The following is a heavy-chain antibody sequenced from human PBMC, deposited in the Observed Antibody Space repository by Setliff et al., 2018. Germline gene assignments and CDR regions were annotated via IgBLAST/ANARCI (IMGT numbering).Heavy chain of an antibody. V-gene: IGHV4-38-2*02. CDR2: IYYSGNT. J-gene: IGHJ2*01. CDR1: GLSISGEYY. D-gene: IGHD3-9*01. Sequence: KTSETLSLTCAVSGLSISGEYYWGWIRQPPGKGLEWIGSIYYSGNTYYNPSLKSRVSISVDTSKNQFSLKLSSVTAADTAVYYCARDLRYFDWLIENWYFDLWGRGTLVTVSS. CDR3: ARDLRYFDWLIENWYFDL.